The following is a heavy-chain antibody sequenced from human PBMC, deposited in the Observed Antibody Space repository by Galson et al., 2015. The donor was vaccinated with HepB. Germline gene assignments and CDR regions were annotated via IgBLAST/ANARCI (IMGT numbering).Heavy chain of an antibody. CDR2: ISSYNGDT. Sequence: VKVSCKASGYTFTDYGFNWVRQAPGQGLEWMGWISSYNGDTDYAQNFQNRVTMTTDTSTNTAYMEVRSLTSADTAVYYCARSGGVSSYYYYGMDVWGQGTTVTVSS. CDR3: ARSGGVSSYYYYGMDV. CDR1: GYTFTDYG. D-gene: IGHD3-10*01. J-gene: IGHJ6*02. V-gene: IGHV1-18*04.